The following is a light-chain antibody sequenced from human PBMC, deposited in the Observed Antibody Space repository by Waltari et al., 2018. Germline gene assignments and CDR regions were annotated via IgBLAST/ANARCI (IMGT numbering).Light chain of an antibody. Sequence: QTVVTQEPSFSVSPGGTVTLTCGLRSGSVSTTYYPSWYQQTPGQAQRTLIYSTNIRSSGVPDRSSGSILWNKAALIITGAQAVDASDYYCLLYMPSGDWLFGGGTKLTVL. CDR2: STN. CDR3: LLYMPSGDWL. CDR1: SGSVSTTYY. V-gene: IGLV8-61*01. J-gene: IGLJ3*02.